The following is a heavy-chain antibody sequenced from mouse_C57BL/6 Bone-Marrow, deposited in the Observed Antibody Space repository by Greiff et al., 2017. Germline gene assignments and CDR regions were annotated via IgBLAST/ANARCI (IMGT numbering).Heavy chain of an antibody. CDR3: ARGDYYGSKRGYYAMDY. CDR2: IYPSDSET. V-gene: IGHV1-61*01. Sequence: VQLQQPGAELVRPGSSVKLSCKASGYTFTSYWMDWVKQRPGQGLEWIGNIYPSDSETHYNQKFKDKATLTVDKSSSTAYMQLSSLTSEDSAVYYCARGDYYGSKRGYYAMDYWGQGTSVTVSS. J-gene: IGHJ4*01. CDR1: GYTFTSYW. D-gene: IGHD1-1*01.